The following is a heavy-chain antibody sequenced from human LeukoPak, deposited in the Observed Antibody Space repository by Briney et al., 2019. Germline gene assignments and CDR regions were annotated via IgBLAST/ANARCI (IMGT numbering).Heavy chain of an antibody. V-gene: IGHV3-30*18. CDR3: AKDRSWYSGSYDY. Sequence: EGSLRLSCAASGFTFSSYGMHWVRQAPGKGLEWVAVISYDGSNKYYADSVKGRFTISRDNSKNTLYLQMNSLRAEDTAVYYCAKDRSWYSGSYDYWGQGTLVTVSS. CDR2: ISYDGSNK. D-gene: IGHD1-26*01. J-gene: IGHJ4*02. CDR1: GFTFSSYG.